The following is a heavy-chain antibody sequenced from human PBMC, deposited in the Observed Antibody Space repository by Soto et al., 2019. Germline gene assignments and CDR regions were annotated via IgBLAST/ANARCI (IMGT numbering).Heavy chain of an antibody. CDR2: IYSSGST. CDR1: VGSISTYY. J-gene: IGHJ6*02. Sequence: SETLSLTCTVSVGSISTYYWSWIRQPPGKGLEWIGYIYSSGSTNYNPSLKSRVTISVDTSKNQFSLKLSSVTAADTAIYYCAKDIVVVPAYYYYAMDVWGQGTTVTVSS. V-gene: IGHV4-59*01. D-gene: IGHD2-2*01. CDR3: AKDIVVVPAYYYYAMDV.